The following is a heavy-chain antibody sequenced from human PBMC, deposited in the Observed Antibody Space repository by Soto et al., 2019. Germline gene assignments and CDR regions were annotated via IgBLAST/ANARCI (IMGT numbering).Heavy chain of an antibody. D-gene: IGHD4-17*01. CDR3: ARGGIYGGNSQPQDYYYYGMDV. CDR2: ISYDGSNK. Sequence: GGSLRLSCAASGFTFSSYAMHWVRQAPGKGLEWVAVISYDGSNKYYADSVKGRFTISRDNSKNTLYLQMNSLRAEDTAVYYCARGGIYGGNSQPQDYYYYGMDVWGQGTTVTVSS. J-gene: IGHJ6*02. V-gene: IGHV3-30-3*01. CDR1: GFTFSSYA.